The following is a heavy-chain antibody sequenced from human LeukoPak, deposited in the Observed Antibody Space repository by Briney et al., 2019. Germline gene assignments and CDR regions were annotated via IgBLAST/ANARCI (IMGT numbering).Heavy chain of an antibody. CDR3: ARGRSYYPQHYYYGMDV. J-gene: IGHJ6*02. CDR1: GFTFSSYD. CDR2: IGTAGDT. D-gene: IGHD1-26*01. Sequence: GGSLRLSCAASGFTFSSYDMHWVRQATGKGLEWVSAIGTAGDTYYPGSVKGRFTISRENAKNSLYLQMNSLRAGDTAVYYCARGRSYYPQHYYYGMDVWGQGTTVTVSS. V-gene: IGHV3-13*04.